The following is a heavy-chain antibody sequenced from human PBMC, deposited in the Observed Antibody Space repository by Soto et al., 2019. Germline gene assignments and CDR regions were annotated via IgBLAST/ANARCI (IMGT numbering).Heavy chain of an antibody. CDR1: GGSISSGGYS. CDR2: IYHSETT. Sequence: QLQLQETGSGLVRPSQTLSLTCAVSGGSISSGGYSWSWIRLPPGKGLEWIGYIYHSETTNYNPSLNSRVTISVDRSKNQLSLKLKSVTPADTAVYYCARDSRSTTTYGLDVWGQGTMVTVSS. J-gene: IGHJ6*02. CDR3: ARDSRSTTTYGLDV. V-gene: IGHV4-30-2*01. D-gene: IGHD4-4*01.